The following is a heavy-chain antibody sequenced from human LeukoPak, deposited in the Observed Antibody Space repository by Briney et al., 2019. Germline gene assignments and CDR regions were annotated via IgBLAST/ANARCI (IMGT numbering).Heavy chain of an antibody. CDR3: ARDLALWQLDVMGY. D-gene: IGHD3-10*01. CDR2: ISSSSSYI. CDR1: GFTFSSYS. V-gene: IGHV3-21*01. Sequence: GGSLRLSCAASGFTFSSYSMNWVRQAPGKGLEWVSSISSSSSYIYYADSVKGRFTISRDNAKNSLYLQMNSLRAEDTAVYYCARDLALWQLDVMGYWGQGTLVTVSS. J-gene: IGHJ4*02.